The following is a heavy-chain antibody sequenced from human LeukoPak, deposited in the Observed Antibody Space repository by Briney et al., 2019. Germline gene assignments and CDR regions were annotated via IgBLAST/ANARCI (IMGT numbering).Heavy chain of an antibody. D-gene: IGHD6-13*01. CDR3: ARHWGSSSWTDYFDY. CDR2: IYPGDSDT. CDR1: GYSFTSYW. V-gene: IGHV5-51*01. J-gene: IGHJ4*02. Sequence: GESLKISFKGSGYSFTSYWIGWVRQMPGKGLEWMGIIYPGDSDTRYSPSFQGQVTISADKSISTAYLQWSSLKASDTAMYYCARHWGSSSWTDYFDYWGQGTLVTVSS.